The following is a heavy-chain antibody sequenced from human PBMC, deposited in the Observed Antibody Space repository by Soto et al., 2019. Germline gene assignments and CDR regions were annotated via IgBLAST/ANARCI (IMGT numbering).Heavy chain of an antibody. Sequence: QVQLVQSGAEVKKPGSSVKVSCKASGGTFSSYAISWVRQAPGQRLEWMGGIIPIFGTANYAQKFQGRVTITADESTSTAYMELSSLRSEDTAVYYCAREGYYGSGFGYGMDVWGQGTTVTVSS. D-gene: IGHD3-10*01. V-gene: IGHV1-69*01. CDR1: GGTFSSYA. CDR3: AREGYYGSGFGYGMDV. J-gene: IGHJ6*02. CDR2: IIPIFGTA.